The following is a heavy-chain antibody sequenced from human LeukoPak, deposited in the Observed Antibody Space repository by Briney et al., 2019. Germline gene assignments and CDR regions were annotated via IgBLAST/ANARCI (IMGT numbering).Heavy chain of an antibody. D-gene: IGHD1-1*01. V-gene: IGHV4-4*08. CDR1: GGSISSYY. J-gene: IGHJ4*02. Sequence: SETLSLTCTVSGGSISSYYWSWIRQPPAKGLECIGYISSSGSTNYNPSLESRVTISKDMSKNQFSLKLSSVTAADTALYFCARLIYNTYTNNWRFDYWAREPWSPSPQ. CDR3: ARLIYNTYTNNWRFDY. CDR2: ISSSGST.